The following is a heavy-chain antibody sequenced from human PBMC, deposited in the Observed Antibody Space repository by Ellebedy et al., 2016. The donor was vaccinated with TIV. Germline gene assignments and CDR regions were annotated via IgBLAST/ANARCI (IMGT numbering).Heavy chain of an antibody. V-gene: IGHV1-3*01. D-gene: IGHD5-18*01. J-gene: IGHJ2*01. CDR1: GYTFTSYA. CDR2: INVGNGNT. CDR3: ATGYSYDYWYFDL. Sequence: AASVKVSCKASGYTFTSYAMHWVRQAPGQRLEWMGWINVGNGNTKYSQKFQGRVTITRDTSASTAYMELSSLRSEDTAVYYCATGYSYDYWYFDLWGRGTLVTVSS.